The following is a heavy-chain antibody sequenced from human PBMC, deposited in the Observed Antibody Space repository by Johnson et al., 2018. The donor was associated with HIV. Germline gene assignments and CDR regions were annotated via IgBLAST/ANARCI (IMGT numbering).Heavy chain of an antibody. V-gene: IGHV3-66*02. J-gene: IGHJ3*02. CDR3: AREGAAAGPTDAFDI. D-gene: IGHD6-13*01. Sequence: VQLVESGGGLVQPGGSLRLSCSASGFSVSSNYMSWVRQAPGKGLAWVSSIYCGGRTYYADSVKGRFSISRDTSKNTLDLQMNSLRAEDTAVYYCAREGAAAGPTDAFDIWGQGTMVTVSS. CDR1: GFSVSSNY. CDR2: IYCGGRT.